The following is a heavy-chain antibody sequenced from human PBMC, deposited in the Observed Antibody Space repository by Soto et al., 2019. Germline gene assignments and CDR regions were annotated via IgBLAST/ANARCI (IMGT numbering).Heavy chain of an antibody. CDR1: GFTVSSNY. Sequence: GGSLRLSCAASGFTVSSNYMSWVRQAPGKGLEWVSLIYSGGSTFYADSVKGRFTISRDNSKNTLYLQMISLRAEDTAVYYCASREQWLVLRDYYYMDVWGKGTTVTVSS. CDR2: IYSGGST. CDR3: ASREQWLVLRDYYYMDV. D-gene: IGHD6-19*01. J-gene: IGHJ6*03. V-gene: IGHV3-66*01.